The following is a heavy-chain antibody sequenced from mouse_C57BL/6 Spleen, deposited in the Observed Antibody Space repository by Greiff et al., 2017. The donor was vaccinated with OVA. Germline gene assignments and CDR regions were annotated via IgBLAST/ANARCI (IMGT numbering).Heavy chain of an antibody. CDR1: GYTFTDYE. V-gene: IGHV1-15*01. D-gene: IGHD4-1*01. Sequence: QVQLQQSGAELVRPGASVTLSCKASGYTFTDYEMHWVKQTPVHGLEWIGAIDPETGGTAYNQKFKGKAILTADKSSSTAYMELRSLTSEDSAVYDCTRGGTGTFAYWGQGTLVTVSA. CDR2: IDPETGGT. CDR3: TRGGTGTFAY. J-gene: IGHJ3*01.